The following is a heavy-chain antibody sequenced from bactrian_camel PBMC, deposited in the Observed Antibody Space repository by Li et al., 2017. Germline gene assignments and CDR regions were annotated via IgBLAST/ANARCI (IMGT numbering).Heavy chain of an antibody. J-gene: IGHJ4*01. CDR3: AIIPDYGYCSDGAWAYTR. Sequence: HVQLVESGGGSVQAGGSLTLSCAVSGDGDGYSSSAMGWFRHPPGKRENREAVATIDTDGGIFYAASVKGRFTISKDNVKNTIYLQMNSLKPEDTAMYVCAIIPDYGYCSDGAWAYTRWGQGTQVTVS. CDR1: GDGDGYSSSA. D-gene: IGHD5*01. CDR2: IDTDGGI. V-gene: IGHV3S53*01.